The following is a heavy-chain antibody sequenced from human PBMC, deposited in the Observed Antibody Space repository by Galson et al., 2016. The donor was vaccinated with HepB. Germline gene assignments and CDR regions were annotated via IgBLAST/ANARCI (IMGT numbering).Heavy chain of an antibody. Sequence: SLRLSCAASGFTFRRYDMSWLRQAPGKGLEWVSDISGIGDKIKYADSVRGRFTISRDNSKNMLFLQMYSLRVEDTAVYYCAGSWTWGQGTLVTVSS. CDR3: AGSWT. CDR2: ISGIGDKI. D-gene: IGHD3-3*01. CDR1: GFTFRRYD. V-gene: IGHV3-23*01. J-gene: IGHJ5*02.